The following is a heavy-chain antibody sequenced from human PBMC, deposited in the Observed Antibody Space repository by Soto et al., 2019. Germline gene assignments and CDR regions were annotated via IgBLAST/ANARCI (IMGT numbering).Heavy chain of an antibody. V-gene: IGHV5-51*03. D-gene: IGHD6-13*01. CDR2: IYPGYSDT. CDR1: GYSFTSYW. Sequence: EVQLVQSGAEVKKPGESLKISCKGSGYSFTSYWIGWVRQMPGKGLEWMGIIYPGYSDTTYSPSFQGQVTISADKSISTASLQWSSLKASDTAMYYCARPPLFGQQPQNDPAYWGQGTLVTVSS. CDR3: ARPPLFGQQPQNDPAY. J-gene: IGHJ4*02.